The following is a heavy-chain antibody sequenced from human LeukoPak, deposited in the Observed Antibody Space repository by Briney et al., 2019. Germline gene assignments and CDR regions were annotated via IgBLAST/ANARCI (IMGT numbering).Heavy chain of an antibody. D-gene: IGHD3-10*01. CDR3: TKLARAPRDFDY. CDR2: SRDKGNSYTT. V-gene: IGHV3-72*01. Sequence: PGGSLRLSCAASGFTFSDHYIDWVRQAPGKGLEWVGRSRDKGNSYTTAYAASVRGRFTISGDDSKNSLYLQMNSLKIEDTAVYYCTKLARAPRDFDYWGQGTLVTVSS. CDR1: GFTFSDHY. J-gene: IGHJ4*01.